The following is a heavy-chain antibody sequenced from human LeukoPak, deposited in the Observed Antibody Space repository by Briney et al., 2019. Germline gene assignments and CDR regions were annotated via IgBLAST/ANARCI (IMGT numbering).Heavy chain of an antibody. J-gene: IGHJ6*03. CDR3: ARGRITYSSSWYHYYYYMDV. Sequence: GSLRLSCAASGFTFSNAWMSWVRQAPGKGLEWIGEINHSGSTNYNPSLKSRVTISVDTSKNQFSLKLSSVTAADTAVYYCARGRITYSSSWYHYYYYMDVWGKGTTVTVSS. CDR1: GFTFSNAW. CDR2: INHSGST. D-gene: IGHD6-13*01. V-gene: IGHV4-34*01.